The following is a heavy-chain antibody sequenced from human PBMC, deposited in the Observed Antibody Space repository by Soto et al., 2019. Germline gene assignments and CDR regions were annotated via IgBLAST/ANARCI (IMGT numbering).Heavy chain of an antibody. J-gene: IGHJ4*02. V-gene: IGHV4-30-4*01. CDR2: IYYSGST. CDR1: GGSISSGDYY. CDR3: ARGGPGLLVRY. Sequence: SEILSLTCTVSGGSISSGDYYWSWIRQPPGKGLEWIGYIYYSGSTYYNPSLKSRVTISVDTSKNQFSLKLSSVTAADTAVYYCARGGPGLLVRYWGQGTLVTVSS. D-gene: IGHD1-26*01.